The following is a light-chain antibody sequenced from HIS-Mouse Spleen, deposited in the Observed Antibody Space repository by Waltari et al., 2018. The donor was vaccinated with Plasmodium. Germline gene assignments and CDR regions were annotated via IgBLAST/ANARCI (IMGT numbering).Light chain of an antibody. CDR3: CSYAGSYTLV. CDR2: DVS. V-gene: IGLV2-11*01. Sequence: QSALTQPRSVSGSPGQSVTISCTGTSSDVGGYNYVSWYQQHPGKAPKLMIYDVSKRPSGAPDRCSGSKSGNTASLTISGLQAEDEADYYCCSYAGSYTLVFGGGTKLTVL. CDR1: SSDVGGYNY. J-gene: IGLJ2*01.